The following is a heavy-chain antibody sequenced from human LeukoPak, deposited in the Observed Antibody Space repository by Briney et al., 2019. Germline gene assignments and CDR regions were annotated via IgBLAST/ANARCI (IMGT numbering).Heavy chain of an antibody. Sequence: GASVKVSCKASGYTFTGYYMHWVRQAPGQGLEWMGWINPNSGGTNYAQKFQGRVTMTRDTSISTAYMELSSLRSEDTAVYYCARDVRIYYYDSSGYLDYWGQGTLVTVSS. D-gene: IGHD3-22*01. CDR1: GYTFTGYY. J-gene: IGHJ4*02. CDR3: ARDVRIYYYDSSGYLDY. V-gene: IGHV1-2*02. CDR2: INPNSGGT.